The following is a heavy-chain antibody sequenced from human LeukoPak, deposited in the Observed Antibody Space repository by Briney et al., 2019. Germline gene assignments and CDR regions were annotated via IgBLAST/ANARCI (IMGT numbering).Heavy chain of an antibody. CDR2: ISGSGGST. Sequence: GGSLRLSCAASGFTFSSYAMSWVRQAPGKGLEWASAISGSGGSTYYADSVKGRFTISRDNSKNTLYLQMNSLRAEDTAVYYCAKDYTRRTYYYGSGSYSGSDYWGQGTLVTVSS. D-gene: IGHD3-10*01. CDR1: GFTFSSYA. V-gene: IGHV3-23*01. J-gene: IGHJ4*02. CDR3: AKDYTRRTYYYGSGSYSGSDY.